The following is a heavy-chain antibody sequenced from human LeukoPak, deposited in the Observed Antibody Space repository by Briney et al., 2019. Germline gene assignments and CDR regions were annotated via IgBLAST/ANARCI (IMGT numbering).Heavy chain of an antibody. V-gene: IGHV3-21*01. CDR3: ARVLPYDFWSGYSYDAFDI. J-gene: IGHJ3*02. D-gene: IGHD3-3*01. Sequence: PGGSLRLSCAASGFTFSSYGMSWVRQAPGKGLEWVSSISSSSSYIYYADSVKGRFTISRDNAKNSLYLQMNSLRAEDTAVYYCARVLPYDFWSGYSYDAFDIWGQGTMVTVSS. CDR2: ISSSSSYI. CDR1: GFTFSSYG.